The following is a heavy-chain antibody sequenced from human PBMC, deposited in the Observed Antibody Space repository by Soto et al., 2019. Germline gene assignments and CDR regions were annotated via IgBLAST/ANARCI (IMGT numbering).Heavy chain of an antibody. Sequence: SETLSLTCTVSGGSISSGDYYWSWIRQPPGKGLEWIGYIYYSGSTYYNPSLKSRVTISVDTSKNQFSLKLSSVTAADTAVYYCASAAFDYGDYLVLDYWGQGTLVTVSS. CDR3: ASAAFDYGDYLVLDY. V-gene: IGHV4-30-4*01. CDR1: GGSISSGDYY. D-gene: IGHD4-17*01. CDR2: IYYSGST. J-gene: IGHJ4*02.